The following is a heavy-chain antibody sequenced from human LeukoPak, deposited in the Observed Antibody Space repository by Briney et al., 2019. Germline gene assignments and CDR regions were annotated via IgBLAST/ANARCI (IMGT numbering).Heavy chain of an antibody. Sequence: GGSLRLSYAASGFTFSNGWMSWVRQAPGEGLEWVGRIKSKSERGTTDYAAPVKGRFTISRDGSTNTVYLHMNGLKTEDTAVYFCTSNLYCSTSSCYTLDNWGQGTLVAVSP. J-gene: IGHJ4*02. V-gene: IGHV3-15*01. CDR3: TSNLYCSTSSCYTLDN. CDR2: IKSKSERGTT. D-gene: IGHD2-2*02. CDR1: GFTFSNGW.